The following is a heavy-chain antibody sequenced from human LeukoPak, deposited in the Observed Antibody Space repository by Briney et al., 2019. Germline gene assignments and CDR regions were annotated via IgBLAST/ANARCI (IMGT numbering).Heavy chain of an antibody. CDR2: ISGSGGST. D-gene: IGHD2-2*01. CDR3: AKDPSYCSSTSCPIRGYYYGMDV. CDR1: GFTFSSYA. J-gene: IGHJ6*02. Sequence: GGSLRLSCAASGFTFSSYAMSWVRQAPGKGLKWVSAISGSGGSTYYADSVKGRFTISRDNSKNTLYLQMNSLRAEDTAVYYCAKDPSYCSSTSCPIRGYYYGMDVWGQGTTVTVSS. V-gene: IGHV3-23*01.